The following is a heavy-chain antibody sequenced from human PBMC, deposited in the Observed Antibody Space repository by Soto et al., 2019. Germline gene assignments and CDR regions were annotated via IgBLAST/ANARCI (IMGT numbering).Heavy chain of an antibody. J-gene: IGHJ5*02. CDR1: GFTFSSYS. D-gene: IGHD2-21*02. V-gene: IGHV3-21*01. Sequence: GGSLRLSCAASGFTFSSYSMNWVRQAPGKGLEWVSSISSSSSYIYYADSVKGRFTISRDNAKNSLYLQMNSLRAEDTAVYYCAREPAKAYCGGDCHLWGQGTLVTVSS. CDR2: ISSSSSYI. CDR3: AREPAKAYCGGDCHL.